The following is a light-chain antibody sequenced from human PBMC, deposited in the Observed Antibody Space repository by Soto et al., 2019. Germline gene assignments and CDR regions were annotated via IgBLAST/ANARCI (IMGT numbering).Light chain of an antibody. CDR2: AAS. J-gene: IGKJ5*01. Sequence: DIQMTQSPASLSASVGDRVTITCRASQGISNYLAWYQQKPGKVPKLLIYAASTLQSGVPSRFSGSGSGTDFTLNITSLQPEDVATYYCQKYSSVITFGQGTRLEIK. CDR1: QGISNY. CDR3: QKYSSVIT. V-gene: IGKV1-27*01.